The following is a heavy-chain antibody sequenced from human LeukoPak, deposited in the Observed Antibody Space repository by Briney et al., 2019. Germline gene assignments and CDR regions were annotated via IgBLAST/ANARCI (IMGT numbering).Heavy chain of an antibody. Sequence: GGSLRLSCAASGFTFSSYSMNWVRQAPGKGLEWVSSISSSSSYIYYADSVKGRFTISRDNAKNSLYLQMNSLRAEDTAVYYCARAPDIVVVPAAIISYYYYYYGMDVWGQGTTVTVSS. J-gene: IGHJ6*02. CDR3: ARAPDIVVVPAAIISYYYYYYGMDV. D-gene: IGHD2-2*02. CDR2: ISSSSSYI. CDR1: GFTFSSYS. V-gene: IGHV3-21*01.